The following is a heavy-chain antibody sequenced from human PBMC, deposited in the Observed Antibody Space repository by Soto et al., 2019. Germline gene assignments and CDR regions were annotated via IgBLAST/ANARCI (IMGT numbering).Heavy chain of an antibody. CDR3: ARVRHVYYGSGSYYNKGWFDP. CDR1: GGSISSGGYS. V-gene: IGHV4-30-2*01. CDR2: IYHSGST. Sequence: QLQLQESGSGLVKPSQTLSLTCAVSGGSISSGGYSWSWIRQPPGKGLEWIGYIYHSGSTYYNPSLKSRVTISVDRSKNQFSLKLSSVTAADTAVYYCARVRHVYYGSGSYYNKGWFDPWGQGTLVTVSS. D-gene: IGHD3-10*01. J-gene: IGHJ5*02.